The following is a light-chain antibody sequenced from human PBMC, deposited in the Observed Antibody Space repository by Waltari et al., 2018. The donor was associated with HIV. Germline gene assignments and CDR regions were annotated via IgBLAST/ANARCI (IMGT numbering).Light chain of an antibody. V-gene: IGLV2-11*01. CDR3: CSYAGAYTYV. Sequence: QSALTQPRSVSGSPGQSVTISCTGTSSDIGYFDYVSWYQQYPGKAHKVILYEVDQRPSGVPDRFTGSKSGITASLTISGLQGEDEADYYCCSYAGAYTYVFGTGTKVNVL. CDR1: SSDIGYFDY. CDR2: EVD. J-gene: IGLJ1*01.